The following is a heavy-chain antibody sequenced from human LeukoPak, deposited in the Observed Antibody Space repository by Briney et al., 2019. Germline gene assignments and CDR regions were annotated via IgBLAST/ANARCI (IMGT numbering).Heavy chain of an antibody. Sequence: STYYNPSLKSRVTISVDTSKNQFSLKLSSVTAADTAVYYCARPGYCSGGSCGRVYGMDVWGQGTTVTVSS. V-gene: IGHV4-39*01. CDR3: ARPGYCSGGSCGRVYGMDV. J-gene: IGHJ6*02. D-gene: IGHD2-15*01. CDR2: ST.